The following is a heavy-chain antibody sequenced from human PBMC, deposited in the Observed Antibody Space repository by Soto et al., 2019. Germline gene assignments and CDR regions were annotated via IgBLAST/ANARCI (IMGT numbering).Heavy chain of an antibody. CDR2: ITASGGTT. CDR3: AKCLQVNWNYDAFHI. CDR1: GFTFSSYS. D-gene: IGHD1-7*01. J-gene: IGHJ3*02. V-gene: IGHV3-23*01. Sequence: HPGGSLRLSCAASGFTFSSYSMSWVRQAPGKGLEWVSHITASGGTTYYADSVKGRFTISRDISRNTLYLQMNSLRAEDTALYYCAKCLQVNWNYDAFHIWGQGTMVTVSS.